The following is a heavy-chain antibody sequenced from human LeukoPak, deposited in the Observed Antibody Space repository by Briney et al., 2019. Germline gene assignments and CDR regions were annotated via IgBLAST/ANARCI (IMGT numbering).Heavy chain of an antibody. D-gene: IGHD6-6*01. CDR3: ARESSSSPDY. V-gene: IGHV4-39*07. Sequence: SETLSLTCTVSGGSISSSSYYWGWIRQPPGKGLEWIGSIYYSGSTYYNPSLKSRVTISVDMFKNQFSLKLSSVTAADTAVYYCARESSSSPDYWGQGTLVTVSS. CDR2: IYYSGST. J-gene: IGHJ4*02. CDR1: GGSISSSSYY.